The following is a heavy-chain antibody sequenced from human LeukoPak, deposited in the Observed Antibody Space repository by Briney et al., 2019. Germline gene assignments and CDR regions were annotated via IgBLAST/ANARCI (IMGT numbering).Heavy chain of an antibody. V-gene: IGHV1-69*05. CDR2: IIPIFGTA. CDR1: GGTFSSYA. D-gene: IGHD2-2*01. J-gene: IGHJ5*02. CDR3: ARGFVVVPAAIGNNWFDP. Sequence: GASVKVSCKASGGTFSSYAISWVRQAPGQGLEWMGGIIPIFGTANYAQKSQGRVTITTDESTSTAYMELSSLRSEDTAVYYCARGFVVVPAAIGNNWFDPWGQGTLVTVSS.